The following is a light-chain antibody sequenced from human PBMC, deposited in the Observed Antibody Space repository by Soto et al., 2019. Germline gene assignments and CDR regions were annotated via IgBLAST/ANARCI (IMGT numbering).Light chain of an antibody. CDR3: QTWGTGFQV. V-gene: IGLV4-69*01. CDR2: LNNDGSH. J-gene: IGLJ2*01. CDR1: SGHISYD. Sequence: QPVLTQPPSASASLGASVKLTCTLSSGHISYDIAWHQKQPEKGPRSLMDLNNDGSHTKGGVIPDRFSGSSSGAELYLIILSLQSEDEADYYCQTWGTGFQVFGGGTKLTVL.